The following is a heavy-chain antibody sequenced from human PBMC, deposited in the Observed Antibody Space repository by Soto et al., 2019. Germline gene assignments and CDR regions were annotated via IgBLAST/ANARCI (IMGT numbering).Heavy chain of an antibody. CDR2: IYPGNSDA. Sequence: GESLPISCQASGYNFATYWIAWGRQMPGKGVEYMGIIYPGNSDARYSPSFQGQVTFSADKSISTAYLHWSSLKASDTAMYYCATHRFYGDDASNSFGPWGQGALVSVSS. CDR3: ATHRFYGDDASNSFGP. D-gene: IGHD4-17*01. V-gene: IGHV5-51*01. J-gene: IGHJ5*02. CDR1: GYNFATYW.